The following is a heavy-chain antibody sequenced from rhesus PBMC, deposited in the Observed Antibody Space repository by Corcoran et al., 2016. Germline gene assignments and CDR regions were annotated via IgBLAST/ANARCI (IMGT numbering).Heavy chain of an antibody. Sequence: QVKLQQWGEGLVKPSETLSLPCAVYGGSISGYYSWSWIRQAPGKGLERIGNMDGNSTRTNDTPARKNRGTISKDTSKNQFSRKLSSVTAADTAVYYCARDGCSGIYCAEYFEFWGQGALVTVSS. CDR3: ARDGCSGIYCAEYFEF. V-gene: IGHV4-73*01. CDR1: GGSISGYYS. J-gene: IGHJ1*01. CDR2: MDGNSTRT. D-gene: IGHD2-27*01.